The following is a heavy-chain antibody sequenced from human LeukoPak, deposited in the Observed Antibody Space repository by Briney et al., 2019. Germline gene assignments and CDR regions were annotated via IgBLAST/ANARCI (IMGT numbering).Heavy chain of an antibody. D-gene: IGHD3-22*01. J-gene: IGHJ4*02. CDR3: ARGRDSSGYYGY. Sequence: SETLSLTCTVSGGSLSSYYWSWIRQPPGKGLEWIGYIYYSGSTNYNPSLKTRVTTSIDTSKDQYSLKLSSVTAADTAVYYCARGRDSSGYYGYWGQGTLVTVSS. V-gene: IGHV4-59*01. CDR2: IYYSGST. CDR1: GGSLSSYY.